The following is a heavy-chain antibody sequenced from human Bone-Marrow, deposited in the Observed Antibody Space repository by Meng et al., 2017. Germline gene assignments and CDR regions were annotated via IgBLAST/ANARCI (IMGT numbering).Heavy chain of an antibody. D-gene: IGHD4-17*01. CDR2: ISSSSTSK. Sequence: GESLKISCAASGFSFDSYTMSWVRQAPGPGLEWVSSISSSSTSKYYADSLKGRFTISRDNAKNSLFLQMNSLRADDTALYYCARVPTTLTTGYFDSWGQGALVTVSS. CDR3: ARVPTTLTTGYFDS. J-gene: IGHJ4*02. V-gene: IGHV3-21*06. CDR1: GFSFDSYT.